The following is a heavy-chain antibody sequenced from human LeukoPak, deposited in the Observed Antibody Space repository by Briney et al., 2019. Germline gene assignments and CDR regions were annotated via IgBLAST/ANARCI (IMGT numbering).Heavy chain of an antibody. CDR1: GYTFTSYG. J-gene: IGHJ4*02. Sequence: ASVKVSCKASGYTFTSYGISWVRQAPGQGLEWMGWISAYNGNTNYAQKLQGRVTITADKSTSTAYMELSSLRSEDTAVYYCARESSGYDFRGPFDYWGQGTLVTVSS. D-gene: IGHD5-12*01. V-gene: IGHV1-18*01. CDR2: ISAYNGNT. CDR3: ARESSGYDFRGPFDY.